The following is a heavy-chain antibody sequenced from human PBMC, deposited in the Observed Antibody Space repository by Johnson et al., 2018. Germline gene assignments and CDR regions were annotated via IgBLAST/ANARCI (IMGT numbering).Heavy chain of an antibody. CDR3: GRGVVVVTDDAFDI. CDR2: ISYDGSNK. D-gene: IGHD2-21*02. J-gene: IGHJ3*02. Sequence: VQLLETGGGVVQPGRSLRLSCAASGFTFSSYGMHWVRQAPGKGLEWVAVISYDGSNKYYADSVKGRFTISRANSKNTVFLQMNSLRAGDTAVYYCGRGVVVVTDDAFDIWGQGTMVTVSS. V-gene: IGHV3-30*03. CDR1: GFTFSSYG.